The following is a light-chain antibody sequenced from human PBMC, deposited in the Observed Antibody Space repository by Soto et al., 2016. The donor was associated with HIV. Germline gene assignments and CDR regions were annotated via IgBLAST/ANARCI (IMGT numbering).Light chain of an antibody. Sequence: DIQMTQSPSSLSASIGDRVTITCRASQMINNYLNWYQQKPGKAPKLLIYAASSSQVGVPSRFSGSASGTDFSLTISNLQPEDFATYYCQQSDSTPLTFGQGTRVE. J-gene: IGKJ5*01. CDR1: QMINNY. CDR2: AAS. CDR3: QQSDSTPLT. V-gene: IGKV1-39*01.